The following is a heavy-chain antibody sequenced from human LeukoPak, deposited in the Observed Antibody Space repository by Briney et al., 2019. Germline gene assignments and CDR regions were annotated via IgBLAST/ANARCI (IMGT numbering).Heavy chain of an antibody. CDR1: GGSFSGYY. D-gene: IGHD3-10*01. J-gene: IGHJ3*02. CDR2: INHSGST. Sequence: KSSETLSLTCAVYGGSFSGYYWSWIRQPPGKGLEWIGEINHSGSTNYNPSLKSRVTISVDTSKNQFSLQLNSVTPEDTAVYYCARGDYGSGSYCAFDIWGQGTMVTVSS. V-gene: IGHV4-34*01. CDR3: ARGDYGSGSYCAFDI.